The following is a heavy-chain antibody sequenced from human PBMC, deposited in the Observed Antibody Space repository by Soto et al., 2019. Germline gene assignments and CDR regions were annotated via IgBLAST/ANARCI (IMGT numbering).Heavy chain of an antibody. CDR3: ARGRGYSYGPYYFDY. D-gene: IGHD5-18*01. CDR1: GGYISSEGYY. Sequence: KPSETLSLTCTVSGGYISSEGYYWSWFRQLPGKGLEWIGDIYYSGTTYHNPSLRSRLTISGDASKNQFSLKLSSVTAADTALYYCARGRGYSYGPYYFDYWGQGTLVTVSS. V-gene: IGHV4-31*03. J-gene: IGHJ4*02. CDR2: IYYSGTT.